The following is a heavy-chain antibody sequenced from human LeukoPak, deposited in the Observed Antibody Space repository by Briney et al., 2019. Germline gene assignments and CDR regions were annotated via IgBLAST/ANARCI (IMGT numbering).Heavy chain of an antibody. CDR1: GYTFTSYD. V-gene: IGHV1-8*01. J-gene: IGHJ4*02. CDR2: MNPNSGNT. CDR3: ARLYGSGTFDY. Sequence: GASVKVSCKASGYTFTSYDINWVRQATGQGLEWMGWMNPNSGNTGYAQKFQGRVTMTTDTSTSTAYMELRSLRSDDTAVYYCARLYGSGTFDYWGQGTLVTVSS. D-gene: IGHD3-10*01.